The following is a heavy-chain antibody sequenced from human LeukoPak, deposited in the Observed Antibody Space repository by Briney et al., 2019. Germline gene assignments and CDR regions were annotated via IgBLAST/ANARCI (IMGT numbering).Heavy chain of an antibody. CDR1: GYTFNTYG. CDR2: INTDNGNT. J-gene: IGHJ5*02. Sequence: GASVKVSCKASGYTFNTYGISWMRQAPGQRPEWMGWINTDNGNTKYAQKFQGRVTMTTDTSTSTAYMELSSLRSDDTAVYYCARKGCTGDCYRFDPWGQGTLVTVSS. D-gene: IGHD2-21*02. CDR3: ARKGCTGDCYRFDP. V-gene: IGHV1-18*01.